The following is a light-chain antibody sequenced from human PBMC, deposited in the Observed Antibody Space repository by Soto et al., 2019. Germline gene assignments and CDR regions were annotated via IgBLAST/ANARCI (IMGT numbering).Light chain of an antibody. Sequence: DIQLTQSPSFLSPSIGESCTITFLASQVISTSLAWYQVKPGKAPKLLIYAASTLESGVPSRFSATVSGTEFSLTITSLQPEDFATYYCQQLFDSPITFGQGTRLEIK. J-gene: IGKJ5*01. CDR2: AAS. V-gene: IGKV1-9*01. CDR3: QQLFDSPIT. CDR1: QVISTS.